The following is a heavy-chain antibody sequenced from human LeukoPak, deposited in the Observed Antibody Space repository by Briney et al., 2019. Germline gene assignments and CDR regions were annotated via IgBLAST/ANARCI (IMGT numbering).Heavy chain of an antibody. D-gene: IGHD2-2*02. CDR3: AXXRXRYXSSTSCYRFDY. CDR1: GGSISSYY. CDR2: IYTSGST. J-gene: IGHJ4*02. V-gene: IGHV4-4*07. Sequence: PSETLSLTCTVSGGSISSYYWSWIRQPAGKGLGWIGRIYTSGSTNYNPSLKSRVTMSVDTSKNQFSLKLSSVTAADTAVYYCAXXRXRYXSSTSCYRFDYWGQGTLVTVSS.